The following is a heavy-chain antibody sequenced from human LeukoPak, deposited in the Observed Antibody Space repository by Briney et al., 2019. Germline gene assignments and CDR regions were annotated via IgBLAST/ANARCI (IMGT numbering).Heavy chain of an antibody. CDR3: AKDPHYYGSGSYPYYFDY. CDR1: GFTFSSYG. D-gene: IGHD3-10*01. CDR2: ISYDGSNK. V-gene: IGHV3-30*18. J-gene: IGHJ4*02. Sequence: GGSLRLSRAASGFTFSSYGMHWVRQAPGKGLEWVAVISYDGSNKYYADSVKGRFTISRDNSKNTLYLQMNSLRAEDTAVYYCAKDPHYYGSGSYPYYFDYWGQGTLVTASS.